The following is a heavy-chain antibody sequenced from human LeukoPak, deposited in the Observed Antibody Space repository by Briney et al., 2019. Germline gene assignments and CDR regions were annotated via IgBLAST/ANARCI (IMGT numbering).Heavy chain of an antibody. CDR1: GYTLTELS. Sequence: VASVTVSCKVSGYTLTELSMHWVRQAPGKGLEWMGGFDPEDGETIYAQKFQGRVTMTEDTSTDTAYMELSSLRSEDTAVYYCATVSEARYYYYGMDVWGQGTTVTVSS. CDR2: FDPEDGET. J-gene: IGHJ6*02. D-gene: IGHD1-14*01. CDR3: ATVSEARYYYYGMDV. V-gene: IGHV1-24*01.